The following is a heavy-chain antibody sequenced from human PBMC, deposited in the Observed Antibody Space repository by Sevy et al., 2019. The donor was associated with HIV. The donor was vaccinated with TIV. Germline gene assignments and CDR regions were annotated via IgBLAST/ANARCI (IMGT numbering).Heavy chain of an antibody. CDR1: GYSFTSHW. J-gene: IGHJ4*01. Sequence: VESLKISCQGSGYSFTSHWIAWVRQMPGKGLEWMGIIYPDDSDTRYSPSFQGQVTFSADKSIFTAYLQWSSLKASDTAIYYCATSRSGYFDGSGYYIYWGQGTQVTVSS. V-gene: IGHV5-51*01. D-gene: IGHD3-22*01. CDR3: ATSRSGYFDGSGYYIY. CDR2: IYPDDSDT.